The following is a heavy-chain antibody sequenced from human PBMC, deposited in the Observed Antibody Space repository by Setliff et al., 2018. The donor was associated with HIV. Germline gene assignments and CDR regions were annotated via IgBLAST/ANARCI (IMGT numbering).Heavy chain of an antibody. CDR3: ARDKGGQFFFYYMDV. Sequence: GASVKVSCKASGYTFTSFAMHWVRQAPGQRLEWMGWINVGNGDTKFSQKFQGRVTITRDTSASTVYLDLSRLRSEDTAVYSCARDKGGQFFFYYMDVWGKGTTVTVSS. CDR2: INVGNGDT. D-gene: IGHD3-16*01. J-gene: IGHJ6*03. V-gene: IGHV1-3*01. CDR1: GYTFTSFA.